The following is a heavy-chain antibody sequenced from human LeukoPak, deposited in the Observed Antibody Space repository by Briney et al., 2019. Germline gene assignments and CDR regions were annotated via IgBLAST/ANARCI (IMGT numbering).Heavy chain of an antibody. CDR1: GYTFTSYA. CDR2: IIPIFGTA. J-gene: IGHJ4*02. CDR3: ARGPARYFDWLLTFDY. V-gene: IGHV1-69*13. Sequence: SVKVSCKASGYTFTSYAISWVRQAPGQGLEWMGGIIPIFGTANYAQKFQGGVTITADESTSTAYMELSSLRSEDTAVYYRARGPARYFDWLLTFDYWGQGTLVTVSS. D-gene: IGHD3-9*01.